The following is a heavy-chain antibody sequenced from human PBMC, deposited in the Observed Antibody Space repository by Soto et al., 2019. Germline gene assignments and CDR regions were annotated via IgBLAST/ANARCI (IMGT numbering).Heavy chain of an antibody. D-gene: IGHD2-2*01. J-gene: IGHJ4*02. CDR1: GFTFSSYG. CDR3: AKVRTTIVVIPADLDY. V-gene: IGHV3-30*18. CDR2: ISYDGSNE. Sequence: GGSLILSCAASGFTFSSYGMHWVRQAPGKGLEWVAVISYDGSNEYYADSVKGRFTISRDNSKNTLYLQMNSLRAEDTAVYYCAKVRTTIVVIPADLDYWGQGTLVTVSS.